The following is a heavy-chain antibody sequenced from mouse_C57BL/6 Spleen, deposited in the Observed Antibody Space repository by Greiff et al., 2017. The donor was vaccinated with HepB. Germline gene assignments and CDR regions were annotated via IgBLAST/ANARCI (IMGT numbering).Heavy chain of an antibody. CDR2: ISDGGSYT. Sequence: EVKVVESGGGLVKPGGSLKLSCAASGFTFSSYAMSWVRQTPEKRLEWVATISDGGSYTYYPDNVKGRFTISRDNAKNNLYLQMSHLKSEDTAMYYCARGDYYGSSFFMDYWGQGTSVTVSS. J-gene: IGHJ4*01. D-gene: IGHD1-1*01. CDR1: GFTFSSYA. V-gene: IGHV5-4*03. CDR3: ARGDYYGSSFFMDY.